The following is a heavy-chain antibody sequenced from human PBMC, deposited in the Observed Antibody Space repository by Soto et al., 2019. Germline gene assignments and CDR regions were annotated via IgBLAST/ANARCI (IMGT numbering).Heavy chain of an antibody. CDR1: GYTFTTYG. J-gene: IGHJ4*02. CDR3: ARGPTDYYDNSGNYFLDY. D-gene: IGHD3-22*01. Sequence: ASVKVSCKASGYTFTTYGMSWVRQTPGQGLDWMGWISTYNGNTKYAERLQGRVTMTTDTTTSTAYMELRSLRSDDTAVYYCARGPTDYYDNSGNYFLDYWGQGTLVTVSS. CDR2: ISTYNGNT. V-gene: IGHV1-18*01.